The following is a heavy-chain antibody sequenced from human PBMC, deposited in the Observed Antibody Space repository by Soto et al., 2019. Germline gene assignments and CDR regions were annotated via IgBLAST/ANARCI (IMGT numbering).Heavy chain of an antibody. J-gene: IGHJ4*02. Sequence: GGSLRLSCAASEFTFSTYAMSWVRQAPGKGLEWVSAISGSGGTTYYADSVKGRFTISRDNSKNTLYLQMNSLRAEDTAVYFCAKPYYDYVWGSSRYRTEVDYWGQGTLVTVPS. V-gene: IGHV3-23*01. CDR3: AKPYYDYVWGSSRYRTEVDY. CDR1: EFTFSTYA. CDR2: ISGSGGTT. D-gene: IGHD3-16*02.